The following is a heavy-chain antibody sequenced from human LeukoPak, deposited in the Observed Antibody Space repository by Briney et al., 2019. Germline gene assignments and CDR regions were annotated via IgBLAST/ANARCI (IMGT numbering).Heavy chain of an antibody. Sequence: SVKVSCKASGYTFTGYYMHWVRQAPGQGLEWMGWISPDSGGTICTQKFQGRVTMTRDTSISTAYMELRSLRSDDTAVYYCARGAPDYWGQGTLVTVSS. CDR3: ARGAPDY. CDR1: GYTFTGYY. CDR2: ISPDSGGT. J-gene: IGHJ4*02. V-gene: IGHV1-2*02.